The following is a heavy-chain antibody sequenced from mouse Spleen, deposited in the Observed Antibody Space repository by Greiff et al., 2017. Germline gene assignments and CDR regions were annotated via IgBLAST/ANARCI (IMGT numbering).Heavy chain of an antibody. Sequence: EVQLVESGGGLVQPGGSLKLSCAASGFTFSSYTMSWVRQTPEKRLEWVAYISNGGGSTYYPDTVKGRFTISRDNAKNTLYLQMSSLKSEDTAMHYCARHYYGSSQYFDVWGAGTTVTVSS. CDR3: ARHYYGSSQYFDV. CDR1: GFTFSSYT. J-gene: IGHJ1*01. D-gene: IGHD1-1*01. CDR2: ISNGGGST. V-gene: IGHV5-12-2*01.